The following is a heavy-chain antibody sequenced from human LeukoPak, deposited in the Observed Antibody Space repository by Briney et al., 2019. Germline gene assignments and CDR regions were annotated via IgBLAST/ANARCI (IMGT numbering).Heavy chain of an antibody. V-gene: IGHV4-61*02. J-gene: IGHJ3*02. CDR2: IYTSGST. CDR1: GGSISSGSYY. D-gene: IGHD3-22*01. CDR3: ARGRITMIVVVVDAFDI. Sequence: PSETLSLTCTVSGGSISSGSYYWSWIRQPAGKGLEWIGRIYTSGSTNYNPSLKSRVTISVDTSKNQFSLKLSSVTAADTAVYYCARGRITMIVVVVDAFDIWGQGTMVTVSS.